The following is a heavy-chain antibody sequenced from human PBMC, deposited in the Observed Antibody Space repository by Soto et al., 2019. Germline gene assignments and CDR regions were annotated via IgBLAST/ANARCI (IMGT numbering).Heavy chain of an antibody. CDR1: GGSISSGDYY. V-gene: IGHV4-30-4*01. Sequence: SETLSLTCTVSGGSISSGDYYWSWVRQPPGKGLEWIGYIYYSGSTNYNPSLKSRVTISVDKSKNQFSLKLNSVTAADTAVYYCARATGMAPFDYWGQGTLVTVSS. D-gene: IGHD5-18*01. CDR3: ARATGMAPFDY. CDR2: IYYSGST. J-gene: IGHJ4*02.